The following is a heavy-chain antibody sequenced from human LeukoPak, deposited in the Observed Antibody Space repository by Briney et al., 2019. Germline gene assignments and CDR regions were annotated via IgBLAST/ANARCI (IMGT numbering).Heavy chain of an antibody. CDR3: ARDNGYGSSLVRYYYGMDV. Sequence: GGSLRLSCAASGFTFSSYAMSWVRQAPGKGLEWVAVIWYDGSNKYYADSVKGRFTISRDNSKNTLYLQMNSLRAEDTAVYYCARDNGYGSSLVRYYYGMDVWGQGTTVTVSS. V-gene: IGHV3-33*08. J-gene: IGHJ6*02. CDR1: GFTFSSYA. CDR2: IWYDGSNK. D-gene: IGHD2-15*01.